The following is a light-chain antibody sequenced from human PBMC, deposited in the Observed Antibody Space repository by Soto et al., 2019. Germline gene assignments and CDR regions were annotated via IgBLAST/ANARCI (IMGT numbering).Light chain of an antibody. Sequence: QLVLTQPPSASGAPGQRVTISCSGSGSNVGTYAINWYQQLPGTAPKLLIYSNNQRPSGVPDRFSGSKSGTSASLAISGLQSDDEADYYCASWDDSLNGRVFGGGTKVTVL. CDR3: ASWDDSLNGRV. CDR1: GSNVGTYA. V-gene: IGLV1-44*01. CDR2: SNN. J-gene: IGLJ3*02.